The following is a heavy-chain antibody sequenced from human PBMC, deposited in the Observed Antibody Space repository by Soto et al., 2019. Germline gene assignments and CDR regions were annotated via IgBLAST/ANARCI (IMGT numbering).Heavy chain of an antibody. V-gene: IGHV1-69*01. Sequence: QVQLVQSGAEVKKPGSSVKVSCKASGGTFSSYATSWVRQAPGQGLEWMGGIIPIFGTANYAQKFQGRVTITADESTSTAYMELSSLRSEDTAVYYCARGQYVAAAGNYYYYGMDVWGQGTTVTVSS. CDR3: ARGQYVAAAGNYYYYGMDV. D-gene: IGHD6-13*01. J-gene: IGHJ6*02. CDR2: IIPIFGTA. CDR1: GGTFSSYA.